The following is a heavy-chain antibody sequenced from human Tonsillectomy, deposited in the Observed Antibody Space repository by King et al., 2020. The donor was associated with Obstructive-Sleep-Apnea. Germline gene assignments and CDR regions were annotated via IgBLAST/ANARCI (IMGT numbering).Heavy chain of an antibody. J-gene: IGHJ6*02. CDR1: GFTFSSYG. CDR2: ISHDGSIK. CDR3: AKQLEYYYGMDV. V-gene: IGHV3-30*18. Sequence: HVQLVESGGGVVQPGRSLRLSCAASGFTFSSYGMDWGRQAPGKGLEWVAIISHDGSIKYYADSVKGRFTISRDNSENTLYLQMNSLRAEDTAVYYCAKQLEYYYGMDVWGQGTTVTVSS. D-gene: IGHD3-3*01.